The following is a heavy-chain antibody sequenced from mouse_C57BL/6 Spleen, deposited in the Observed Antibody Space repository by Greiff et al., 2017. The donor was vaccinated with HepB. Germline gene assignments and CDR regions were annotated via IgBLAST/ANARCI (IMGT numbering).Heavy chain of an antibody. CDR2: ISDGGSYT. D-gene: IGHD1-1*01. CDR1: GFTFSSYA. J-gene: IGHJ3*01. Sequence: EVKLMESGGGLVKPGGSLKLSCAASGFTFSSYAMSWVRQTPEKRLEWVATISDGGSYTYYPDNVKGRFTISRDNAKNNLYLQMSHLKSEDTAMYYCARDYYGSSRWFAYWGQGTLVTVSA. V-gene: IGHV5-4*01. CDR3: ARDYYGSSRWFAY.